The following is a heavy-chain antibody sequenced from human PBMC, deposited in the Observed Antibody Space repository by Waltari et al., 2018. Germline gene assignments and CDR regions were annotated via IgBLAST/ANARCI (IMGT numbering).Heavy chain of an antibody. CDR3: ARDLVYGDKFFDY. D-gene: IGHD4-17*01. Sequence: QVQLVESGGGVVQPGRSLRLSCAASGFTFSSYGMHWVRQAPGKGLEWCAVIWYDGSNKYYADSVKGRFTISRDNSKNTLYLQMNSLRAEDTAVYYCARDLVYGDKFFDYWGQGTLVTVSS. CDR1: GFTFSSYG. V-gene: IGHV3-33*01. CDR2: IWYDGSNK. J-gene: IGHJ4*02.